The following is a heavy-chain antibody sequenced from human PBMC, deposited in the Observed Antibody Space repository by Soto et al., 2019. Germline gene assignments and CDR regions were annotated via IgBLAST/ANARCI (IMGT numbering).Heavy chain of an antibody. CDR2: IIPILGIA. Sequence: ASVKVSCKASGGTFSSYTISWVRQAPGQGLEWMGRIIPILGIANYAQKFQGRVTITADKSTSTAYMELSSLRSEDTAVYYCAREASDAARPERFFDYWGQGTLVTVSS. V-gene: IGHV1-69*04. CDR3: AREASDAARPERFFDY. CDR1: GGTFSSYT. D-gene: IGHD6-6*01. J-gene: IGHJ4*02.